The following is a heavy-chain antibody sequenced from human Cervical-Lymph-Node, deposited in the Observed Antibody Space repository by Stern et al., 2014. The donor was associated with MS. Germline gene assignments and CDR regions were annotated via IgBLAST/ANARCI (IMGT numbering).Heavy chain of an antibody. Sequence: DQLVESGAEVKEPGASVNVSCTASGFTLNGYYVHWLRQAPGQGLEWLGRSNPKRGDTHYAQRLQGRVTMTRDTSITTVSMELRTLRSDDTAIYYCAGRRWPRGYHFYGMDVWGQGTTVAVSS. CDR1: GFTLNGYY. D-gene: IGHD3-22*01. CDR3: AGRRWPRGYHFYGMDV. J-gene: IGHJ6*02. CDR2: SNPKRGDT. V-gene: IGHV1-2*06.